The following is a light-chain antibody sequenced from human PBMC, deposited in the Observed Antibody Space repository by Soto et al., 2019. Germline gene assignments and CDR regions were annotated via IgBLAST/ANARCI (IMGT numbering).Light chain of an antibody. Sequence: QSVLTQPPSVSGAPGQRVTISCTGSSSNIGAGYDVHWYQQLPGTAPKLLIYGNSNRPSGVPDRFSGSKSGTSASLAITGLQDDDEADYYCQSYGSSLSGVVFGGGTKVTVL. CDR3: QSYGSSLSGVV. CDR2: GNS. CDR1: SSNIGAGYD. V-gene: IGLV1-40*01. J-gene: IGLJ2*01.